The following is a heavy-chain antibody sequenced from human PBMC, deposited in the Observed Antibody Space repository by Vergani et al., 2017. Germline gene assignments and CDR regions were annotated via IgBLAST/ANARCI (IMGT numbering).Heavy chain of an antibody. V-gene: IGHV6-1*01. J-gene: IGHJ5*02. D-gene: IGHD6-19*01. Sequence: QVQLQQSGPRLVKPSQTLSFTCAISGDSVSSNSAAWNWIRQSPSRGLEWLGRTYYRSKWYNDYAVSVKSRITINPDTSKNQFSLQLNSVTPEDTAVYYCARDEGSGWFSGATGWFDPWGQGTLVTVSS. CDR3: ARDEGSGWFSGATGWFDP. CDR1: GDSVSSNSAA. CDR2: TYYRSKWYN.